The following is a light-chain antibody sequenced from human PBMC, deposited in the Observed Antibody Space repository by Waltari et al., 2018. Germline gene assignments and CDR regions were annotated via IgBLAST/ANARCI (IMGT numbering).Light chain of an antibody. J-gene: IGLJ3*02. CDR2: EVT. V-gene: IGLV2-14*01. CDR1: SSDVGGYIH. CDR3: SSFSSRGTLVV. Sequence: QSALTQPASVSASPGQSITISCTGTSSDVGGYIHVSWYQQHPGKAPNLIIYEVTNRPSGVSDRFSASKSGNTASLAISGLQGEDEADYYCSSFSSRGTLVVFGGGTKLTVL.